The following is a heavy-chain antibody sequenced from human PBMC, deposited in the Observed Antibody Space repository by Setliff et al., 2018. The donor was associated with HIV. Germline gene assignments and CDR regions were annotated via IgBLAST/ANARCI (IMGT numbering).Heavy chain of an antibody. CDR2: IRSKAYGGTT. V-gene: IGHV3-49*04. D-gene: IGHD3-9*01. CDR1: GFTFGDYA. Sequence: PGGSLRLSCTASGFTFGDYAMSWVRQAPGKGLEWVGFIRSKAYGGTTEYAASVKGRFTISRDDSKSIAYLQMNSLKTEDTAVYYCTRGPILTGYYSYDAFDIWGQGTMVTVSS. CDR3: TRGPILTGYYSYDAFDI. J-gene: IGHJ3*02.